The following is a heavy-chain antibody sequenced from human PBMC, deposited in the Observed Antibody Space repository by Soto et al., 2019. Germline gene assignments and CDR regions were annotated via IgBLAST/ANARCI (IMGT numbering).Heavy chain of an antibody. V-gene: IGHV1-24*01. J-gene: IGHJ5*02. CDR1: GYTLTELS. CDR2: FDPEDGET. D-gene: IGHD3-10*01. Sequence: GASVKVSCKVSGYTLTELSMHWVRQAPGKGLEWMGGFDPEDGETIYAQKFQGRVTMTEDTSTDTAYMELSSLRSEDTAVYYCATAGSRDNWSDPWGQGTLVTVSS. CDR3: ATAGSRDNWSDP.